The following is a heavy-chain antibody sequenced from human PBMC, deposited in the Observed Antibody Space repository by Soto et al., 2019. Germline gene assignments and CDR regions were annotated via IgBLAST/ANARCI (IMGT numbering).Heavy chain of an antibody. Sequence: GGSLRLSCTASGFTFTRYRMNWVCQAPGKGLEWVSSISSTTNYIYYGDSMKGRFTISRDNAKHSLYLEMNSLRAEDTAVYYCARESEDLTSNYDYWGQGTLVTVSS. V-gene: IGHV3-21*06. CDR1: GFTFTRYR. CDR2: ISSTTNYI. J-gene: IGHJ4*02. CDR3: ARESEDLTSNYDY.